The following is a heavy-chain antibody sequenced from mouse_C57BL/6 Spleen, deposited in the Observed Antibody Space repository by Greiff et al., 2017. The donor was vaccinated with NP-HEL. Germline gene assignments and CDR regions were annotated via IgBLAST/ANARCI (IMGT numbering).Heavy chain of an antibody. CDR3: ARPTIVTPYVEV. Sequence: QVQLLQPGAELVKPGASVKLSCKASGYTFTSYCMHWVNQRPGQGLEWIGMIHPNSGSTYYNEKFKSKVTLTVDKSSSTAYLQLSSLTSEDSAVYYCARPTIVTPYVEVWGTGTTVTVSS. CDR1: GYTFTSYC. D-gene: IGHD2-5*01. V-gene: IGHV1-64*01. CDR2: IHPNSGST. J-gene: IGHJ1*03.